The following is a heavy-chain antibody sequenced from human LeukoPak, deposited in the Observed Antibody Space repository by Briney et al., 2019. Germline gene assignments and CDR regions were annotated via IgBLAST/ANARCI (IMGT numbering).Heavy chain of an antibody. D-gene: IGHD3-22*01. J-gene: IGHJ4*02. V-gene: IGHV3-23*01. CDR3: ANHKTGNYYDPFDY. CDR1: GFTFSSYA. Sequence: PGGSLRLSCAASGFTFSSYALSWVRQAPGKGLEWVSAISSSGGSAFYADSVKGRFTISRDNSKSTLYLQMNSLRAEDTAVYYCANHKTGNYYDPFDYWGQGTLVTVSS. CDR2: ISSSGGSA.